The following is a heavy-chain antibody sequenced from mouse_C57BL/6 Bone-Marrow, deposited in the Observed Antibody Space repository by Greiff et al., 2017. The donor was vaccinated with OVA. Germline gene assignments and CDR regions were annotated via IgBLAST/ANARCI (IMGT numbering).Heavy chain of an antibody. D-gene: IGHD5-1-1*01. V-gene: IGHV14-4*01. CDR3: TNTCYAMDY. CDR1: GFNIKDDY. J-gene: IGHJ4*01. Sequence: VQLQQPGAELVRPGASVKLSCTASGFNIKDDYMHWVKQRPEQGLEWIGWIDPENGDTEYASKFQGKATITADTSSNTAYLQLSSLTSEDTAVYYCTNTCYAMDYWGQGTSVTVSS. CDR2: IDPENGDT.